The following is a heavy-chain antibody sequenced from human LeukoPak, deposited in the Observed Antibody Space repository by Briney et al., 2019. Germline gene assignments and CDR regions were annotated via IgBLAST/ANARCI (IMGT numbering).Heavy chain of an antibody. J-gene: IGHJ6*03. D-gene: IGHD5-18*01. CDR3: ARDMEDTAMVDYYYYYMDV. CDR2: INPNSGGT. Sequence: ASVKVSCKASGYTFTGYYMHWARQAPGQGLEWMGWINPNSGGTNYAQKFQGRVTMTRDTSISTAYMELSRLRSDDTAVYYCARDMEDTAMVDYYYYYMDVWGKGTTVTISS. V-gene: IGHV1-2*02. CDR1: GYTFTGYY.